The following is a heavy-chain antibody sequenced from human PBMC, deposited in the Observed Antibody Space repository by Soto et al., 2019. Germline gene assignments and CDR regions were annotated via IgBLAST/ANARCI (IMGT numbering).Heavy chain of an antibody. J-gene: IGHJ5*02. V-gene: IGHV4-30-4*01. CDR3: ASSTRTRGRMFDP. CDR1: GVSVSSGEHY. CDR2: IYNRGNT. Sequence: PSETLSLTCTVSGVSVSSGEHYWSWIRQPPGRGLEWIGYIYNRGNTDYNPSLKSRVTMSIDTSKNQFSLKARSVTAADKAVYYCASSTRTRGRMFDPWGQGTLVTVSS. D-gene: IGHD2-2*01.